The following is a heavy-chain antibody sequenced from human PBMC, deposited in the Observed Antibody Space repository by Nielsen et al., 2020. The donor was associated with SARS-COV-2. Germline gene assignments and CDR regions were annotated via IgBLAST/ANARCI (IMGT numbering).Heavy chain of an antibody. Sequence: GESLKISCKGSGHSFTSYWIGWVRQMPGKGLEWMGIIYPGDSDTRYSPSFQGQVTISADKSISTAYLQWSSLKASDTAMYYCARLYYGSGSYGLLAYYYGMDVWGQGTTVTVSS. CDR2: IYPGDSDT. CDR3: ARLYYGSGSYGLLAYYYGMDV. J-gene: IGHJ6*02. CDR1: GHSFTSYW. V-gene: IGHV5-51*01. D-gene: IGHD3-10*01.